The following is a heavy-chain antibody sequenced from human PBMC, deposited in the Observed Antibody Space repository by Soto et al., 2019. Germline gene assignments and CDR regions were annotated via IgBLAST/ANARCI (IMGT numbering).Heavy chain of an antibody. CDR2: INPSGGST. CDR1: GYTFTSYY. CDR3: ARAPSGYRGHYYYGMDV. D-gene: IGHD3-3*01. V-gene: IGHV1-46*01. J-gene: IGHJ6*02. Sequence: ASVKVSCKASGYTFTSYYMLWVRQAPGQGLEWMGIINPSGGSTSYAQKFQGRVTMTRDTSTSTVYMELSSLRSEDTAVYYCARAPSGYRGHYYYGMDVWGQGTTVTVSS.